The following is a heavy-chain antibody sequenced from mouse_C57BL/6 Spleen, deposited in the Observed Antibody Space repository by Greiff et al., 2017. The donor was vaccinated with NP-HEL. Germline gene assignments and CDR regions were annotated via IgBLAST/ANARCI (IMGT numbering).Heavy chain of an antibody. D-gene: IGHD1-1*01. Sequence: QVQLQQSGAELVMPGASVKLSCKASGYTFTSYWMHWVKQRPGQGLEWIGEIDPSDSYTNYNQKFKGKSTLTVDKSSSTAYMQLSSLTSEDSAVYYCARSPYYYGSSPDWYFDVWGTGTTVTVSS. CDR1: GYTFTSYW. CDR2: IDPSDSYT. J-gene: IGHJ1*03. CDR3: ARSPYYYGSSPDWYFDV. V-gene: IGHV1-69*01.